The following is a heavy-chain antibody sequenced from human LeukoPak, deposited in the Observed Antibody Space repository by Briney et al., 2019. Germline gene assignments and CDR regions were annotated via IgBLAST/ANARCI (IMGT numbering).Heavy chain of an antibody. Sequence: GGSLRLSCAASGFTFSSYAMSWVRQAPGKGLEWVSTISGSTISTYYADSVKGRFTVSRDNSENTLFLQMNSLRAEDTAVYYCAKTMVRGLSELDYWGQGTLVTVSS. CDR3: AKTMVRGLSELDY. V-gene: IGHV3-23*01. J-gene: IGHJ4*02. CDR1: GFTFSSYA. CDR2: ISGSTIST. D-gene: IGHD3-10*01.